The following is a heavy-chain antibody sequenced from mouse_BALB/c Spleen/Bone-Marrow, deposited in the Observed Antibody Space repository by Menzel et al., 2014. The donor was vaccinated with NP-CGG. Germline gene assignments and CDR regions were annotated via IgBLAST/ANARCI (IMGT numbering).Heavy chain of an antibody. CDR3: ARDHYYYGSSYWYFDV. CDR1: GYTFTSYY. J-gene: IGHJ1*01. D-gene: IGHD1-1*01. V-gene: IGHV1S81*02. CDR2: INPSNGGT. Sequence: QVQLQQSGAELVKPGASVKLPCKASGYTFTSYYMYWVKQRPGQGLEWIGGINPSNGGTNFNEKFKSKATLTVDKSSSTAYMQLSSLTSEDSAVYYSARDHYYYGSSYWYFDVWGGGTTVTVSS.